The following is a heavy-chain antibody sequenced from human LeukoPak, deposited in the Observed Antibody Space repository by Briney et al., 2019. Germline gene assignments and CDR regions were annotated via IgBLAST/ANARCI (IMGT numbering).Heavy chain of an antibody. D-gene: IGHD6-13*01. CDR2: IRQDGGEA. Sequence: GGSLRLSCAASGFMFSSYWMTWVRQAPGKGLEWVANIRQDGGEAYYVDSVKGRFTVSRDNAKNFVYLQLNSLRAEDTAVYYCAKDWRAAAGIFDYWGQGTLVTVSS. J-gene: IGHJ4*02. CDR3: AKDWRAAAGIFDY. V-gene: IGHV3-7*01. CDR1: GFMFSSYW.